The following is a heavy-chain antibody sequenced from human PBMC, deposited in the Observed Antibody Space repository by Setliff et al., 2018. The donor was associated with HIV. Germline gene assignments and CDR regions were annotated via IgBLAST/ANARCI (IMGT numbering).Heavy chain of an antibody. V-gene: IGHV4-30-4*08. D-gene: IGHD3-10*01. CDR3: ARETNASGSLTAYWYFDL. Sequence: SETLSLTCTVSGGSISSGDYYWTWIRQPPGKGLEWIGYIYNSGSTYYEPSLRGRVTISIDRSKNQFSLKLNSVTAADTAVYYCARETNASGSLTAYWYFDLWGPRLSWSPSPQ. J-gene: IGHJ2*01. CDR2: IYNSGST. CDR1: GGSISSGDYY.